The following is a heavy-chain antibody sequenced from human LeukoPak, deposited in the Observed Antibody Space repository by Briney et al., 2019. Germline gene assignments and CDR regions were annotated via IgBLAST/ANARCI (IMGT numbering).Heavy chain of an antibody. V-gene: IGHV4-39*01. CDR2: IYYSGIT. CDR3: ARELLWFGERTSFDY. CDR1: GGSISSSSYY. J-gene: IGHJ4*02. Sequence: SETLSLTCTVSGGSISSSSYYWGWIRQPPGKGLEWIGSIYYSGITYYHPSLKRRVPISVDTSENQFSLKLSSVTAADTAVYYCARELLWFGERTSFDYWGQGTLVTVSS. D-gene: IGHD3-10*01.